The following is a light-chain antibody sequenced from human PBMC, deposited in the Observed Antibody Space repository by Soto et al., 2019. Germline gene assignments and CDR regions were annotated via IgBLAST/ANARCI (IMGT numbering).Light chain of an antibody. Sequence: QSALTQPASVSGSPGQSITISCTGTSSDVGGYNYVSWYQQHPGKAPKLMIYDVNNRPSGVSDRFSGSKSGNTASLTISGLQAEDEADYFCSSYTSSNTLDVLGAGTKVTVL. CDR3: SSYTSSNTLDV. CDR1: SSDVGGYNY. J-gene: IGLJ1*01. V-gene: IGLV2-14*01. CDR2: DVN.